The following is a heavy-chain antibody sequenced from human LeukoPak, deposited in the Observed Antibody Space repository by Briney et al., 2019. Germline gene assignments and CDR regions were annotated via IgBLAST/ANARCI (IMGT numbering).Heavy chain of an antibody. CDR2: ITSSGAYI. J-gene: IGHJ4*02. Sequence: GGSLRLSCAASGFTFNNYNMNWVRQAPGKALEWVSSITSSGAYIFYADSVKGRFTISRDNAKDSLYLQMNSLRAEYTALYYCARGIVEFDYWGQGTLVTVSS. CDR1: GFTFNNYN. CDR3: ARGIVEFDY. V-gene: IGHV3-21*01. D-gene: IGHD1-26*01.